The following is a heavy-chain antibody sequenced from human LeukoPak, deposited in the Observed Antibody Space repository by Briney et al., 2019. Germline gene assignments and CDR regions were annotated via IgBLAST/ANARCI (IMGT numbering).Heavy chain of an antibody. J-gene: IGHJ6*03. V-gene: IGHV3-33*06. CDR2: IWYDGSNK. D-gene: IGHD6-13*01. Sequence: GGSLRLSCAASGFTFSSYGMHWVRQAPGKGLEWVAVIWYDGSNKYYADSVKGRFTISRDNSKNTLYLQMNSLRAEDTAVYYCAKDNHNIAAAEGYYYYYHMDVWGKGTTVTVSS. CDR3: AKDNHNIAAAEGYYYYYHMDV. CDR1: GFTFSSYG.